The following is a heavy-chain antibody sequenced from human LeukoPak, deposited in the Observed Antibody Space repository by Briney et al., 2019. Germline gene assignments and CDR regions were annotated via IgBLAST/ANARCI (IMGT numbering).Heavy chain of an antibody. CDR1: GFTFSDYY. D-gene: IGHD6-6*01. J-gene: IGHJ5*02. CDR3: AREYSSSSGNWFDP. Sequence: PGGSLRLSCAASGFTFSDYYMSWIRQAPRKGLEWVSYISSSGSTIYYADSVKGRFTISRDNAKNSLYLQMNSLRAEDTAVYYCAREYSSSSGNWFDPWGQGTLVTVSS. CDR2: ISSSGSTI. V-gene: IGHV3-11*04.